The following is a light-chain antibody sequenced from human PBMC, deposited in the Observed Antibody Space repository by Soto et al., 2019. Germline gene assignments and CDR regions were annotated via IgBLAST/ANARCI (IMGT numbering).Light chain of an antibody. J-gene: IGKJ4*01. V-gene: IGKV3-15*01. CDR2: GAS. CDR1: QSVSSN. CDR3: QQYDNWPLT. Sequence: EIVMTQSPATLPVSPGERATLSCRASQSVSSNLAWYQQKPGQAPRFLIYGASTRATGIPARFSGSGSGTEFTLTISSLQSEDFAVYYCQQYDNWPLTFGGGTTGDIK.